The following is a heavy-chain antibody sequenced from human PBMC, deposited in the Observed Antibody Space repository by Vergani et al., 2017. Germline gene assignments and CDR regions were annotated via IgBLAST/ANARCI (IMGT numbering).Heavy chain of an antibody. CDR3: ARHGGSGNFYHLFDS. CDR1: NYSISRGYF. V-gene: IGHV4-38-2*02. D-gene: IGHD3-10*01. CDR2: FHHTGIT. J-gene: IGHJ4*02. Sequence: QVQLQESGPGLVKPSETLSLTCTVSNYSISRGYFWGWIRRPPGKGLEWIASFHHTGITYNNPSLKSRVTISVDTYKNLISLKLNSVTAEDTALYYCARHGGSGNFYHLFDSWLQGALVTVSS.